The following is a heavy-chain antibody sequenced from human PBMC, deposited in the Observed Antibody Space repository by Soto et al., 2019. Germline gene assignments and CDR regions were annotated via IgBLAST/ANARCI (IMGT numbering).Heavy chain of an antibody. Sequence: VGSLRLPCAASGFTFSSYAMSWVRQAPGKGLEWVSAISGSGGSTYYADSVKGRFTISRDNSKNTLYLQMNSLRAEDTAVYYCAKAVPYNWNYNWYFELWGRGTLVTVSS. CDR2: ISGSGGST. CDR1: GFTFSSYA. D-gene: IGHD1-7*01. J-gene: IGHJ2*01. V-gene: IGHV3-23*01. CDR3: AKAVPYNWNYNWYFEL.